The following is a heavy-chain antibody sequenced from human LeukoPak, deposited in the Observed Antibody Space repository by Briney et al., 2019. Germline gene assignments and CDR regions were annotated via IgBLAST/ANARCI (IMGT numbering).Heavy chain of an antibody. Sequence: SETLSLTCTVSGGSISSYYWSWIRQPPGKGLEWIGYIYYSGSTNYNPSLKSRVTISVDTSKNQFSLKLSSVTAADTAVYYCARTDYTYGKHFDYWGQGTLVTVSS. CDR3: ARTDYTYGKHFDY. V-gene: IGHV4-59*08. CDR2: IYYSGST. D-gene: IGHD5-18*01. CDR1: GGSISSYY. J-gene: IGHJ4*02.